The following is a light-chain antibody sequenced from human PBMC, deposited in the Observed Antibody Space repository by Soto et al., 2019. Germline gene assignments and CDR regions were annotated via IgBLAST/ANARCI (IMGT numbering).Light chain of an antibody. J-gene: IGLJ2*01. CDR2: DVS. CDR3: SSYSTSSTIVV. CDR1: SSDVGGYNF. Sequence: QSALTQPASVSGSPGQSITISCTGTSSDVGGYNFVSWYQQYPGKAPKLIIYDVSSRPSGVSYRFSGSKSGDTASLTISGLQAEYEADYHCSSYSTSSTIVVFGGGTKVTVL. V-gene: IGLV2-14*01.